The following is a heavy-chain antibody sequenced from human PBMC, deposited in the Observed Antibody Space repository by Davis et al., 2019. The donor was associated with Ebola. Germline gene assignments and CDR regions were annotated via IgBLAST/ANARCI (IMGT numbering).Heavy chain of an antibody. J-gene: IGHJ6*02. Sequence: SETLSLTCAVYGGSFSGYYWSWIRQPPGKGLEWIGEINHSGSTNYNPSLKSRVTISVDTSKNQFSLKLSSVTAADTAVYYCARGHPELLYLDYYYGMDVWGQGTTVTVS. CDR1: GGSFSGYY. D-gene: IGHD2-2*02. V-gene: IGHV4-34*01. CDR3: ARGHPELLYLDYYYGMDV. CDR2: INHSGST.